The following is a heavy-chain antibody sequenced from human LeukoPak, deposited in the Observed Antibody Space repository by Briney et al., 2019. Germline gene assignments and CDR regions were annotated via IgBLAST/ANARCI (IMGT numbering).Heavy chain of an antibody. CDR2: INHSGST. J-gene: IGHJ4*02. CDR3: ARVIGKKVVPAAIS. Sequence: PSETLSLTCTVYGASFSGYYWTWVRQPPGKGLEWIGEINHSGSTKYNPSLKSRVTISADTSKNQFSLKLSSVTAADTAVYYCARVIGKKVVPAAISWGQGTLVTVSS. D-gene: IGHD2-2*01. CDR1: GASFSGYY. V-gene: IGHV4-34*01.